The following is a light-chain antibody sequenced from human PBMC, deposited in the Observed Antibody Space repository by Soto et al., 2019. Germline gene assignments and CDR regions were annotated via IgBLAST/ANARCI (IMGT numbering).Light chain of an antibody. Sequence: DIQMTQSPSTLSASVGDRVTITCRASQSITKWLAWYQQKPGKAPKLLLYDATSLDSGVPSRFSGSGSGTEFTLTISSLQPDDLATYYCQQYNTYWTFGQGTKVEIK. CDR3: QQYNTYWT. CDR1: QSITKW. J-gene: IGKJ1*01. CDR2: DAT. V-gene: IGKV1-5*01.